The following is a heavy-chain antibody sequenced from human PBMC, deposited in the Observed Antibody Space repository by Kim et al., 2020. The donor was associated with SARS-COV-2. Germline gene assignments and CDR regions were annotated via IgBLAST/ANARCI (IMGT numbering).Heavy chain of an antibody. Sequence: GGSLRLSCAASGFTFSDYYMSWIRQAPGKGLEWVSYISSSSSYTNYADSVKGRFTISRDNAKNSLYLQMNSLRAEDTAVYYCARDHSSGWLGFFDLWGRGTLVTVSS. CDR3: ARDHSSGWLGFFDL. D-gene: IGHD6-19*01. CDR2: ISSSSSYT. J-gene: IGHJ2*01. V-gene: IGHV3-11*05. CDR1: GFTFSDYY.